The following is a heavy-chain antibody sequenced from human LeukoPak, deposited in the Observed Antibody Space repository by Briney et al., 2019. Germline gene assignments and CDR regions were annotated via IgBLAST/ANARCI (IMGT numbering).Heavy chain of an antibody. CDR2: IKSKTDVWTT. CDR3: TTDLRKAPDSI. Sequence: GGSLRLSCAASGFTFSNAWMSWVREAPGKGLEWVGRIKSKTDVWTTDYAAPVKGRFPISRDDSKNTLYLQMNSLKTEDTAVYYCTTDLRKAPDSIWGQGTMVTVSS. CDR1: GFTFSNAW. D-gene: IGHD5-18*01. J-gene: IGHJ3*02. V-gene: IGHV3-15*01.